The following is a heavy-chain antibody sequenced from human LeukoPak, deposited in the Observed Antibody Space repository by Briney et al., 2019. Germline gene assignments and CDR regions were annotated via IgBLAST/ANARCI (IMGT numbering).Heavy chain of an antibody. CDR3: ARDTYDYYFNP. CDR1: GDSISSHY. Sequence: LETLSLTCTVSGDSISSHYWNWIRQPPGKGLEWIGCVHYSGITYYNPSLKSRVAISVDTSKKQFSLILNSVTAADTAVYYCARDTYDYYFNPWGQGTLVTVSS. CDR2: VHYSGIT. D-gene: IGHD5-12*01. V-gene: IGHV4-59*11. J-gene: IGHJ5*02.